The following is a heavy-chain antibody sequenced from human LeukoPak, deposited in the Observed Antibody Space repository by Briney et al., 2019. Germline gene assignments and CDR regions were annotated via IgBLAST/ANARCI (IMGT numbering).Heavy chain of an antibody. CDR3: ARDLGWAFDY. CDR2: ISTGSTNI. J-gene: IGHJ4*02. CDR1: GFTFSSYS. V-gene: IGHV3-48*01. Sequence: QPGGSLLLSCATSGFTFSSYSMNWVRQAPGKGLEWVSYISTGSTNIKQADSVKGRFTISRDNANNSLYLQMDSLRAEDTAVYYCARDLGWAFDYWGQGILVTVSS. D-gene: IGHD6-19*01.